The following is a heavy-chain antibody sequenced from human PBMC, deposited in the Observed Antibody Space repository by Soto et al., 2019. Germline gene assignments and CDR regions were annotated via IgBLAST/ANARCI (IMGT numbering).Heavy chain of an antibody. CDR2: IYKSATT. J-gene: IGHJ5*01. Sequence: NPSETLSLTCSVSGDSISTVDYFWAWVRQPPGQALEYIGYIYKSATTYYNPSFESRVAISLDTSKSQFSLNVTSLTAADTAVYFCARGRYCLNGRCFPNWFDSWGQGTLVTVSS. CDR3: ARGRYCLNGRCFPNWFDS. CDR1: GDSISTVDYF. V-gene: IGHV4-30-4*01. D-gene: IGHD2-15*01.